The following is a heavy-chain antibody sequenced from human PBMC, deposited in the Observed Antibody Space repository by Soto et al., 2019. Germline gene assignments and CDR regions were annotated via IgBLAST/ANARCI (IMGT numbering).Heavy chain of an antibody. CDR1: GFTFSTYW. J-gene: IGHJ4*02. V-gene: IGHV3-74*01. D-gene: IGHD1-1*01. Sequence: GSLRLSCAASGFTFSTYWMHWVRQAPGKGLVWVSRINSDGSTTNYADSVKGRFTISRDNAKNTLYLQMNSLRADDTAVYYCARDLTDDNTYWVQGTLVTVSS. CDR3: ARDLTDDNTY. CDR2: INSDGSTT.